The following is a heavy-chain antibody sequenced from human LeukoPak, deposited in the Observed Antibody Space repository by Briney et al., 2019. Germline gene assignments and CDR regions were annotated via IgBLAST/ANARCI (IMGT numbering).Heavy chain of an antibody. CDR2: ISYDGSNK. V-gene: IGHV3-30-3*01. CDR3: AREIGLDYFDY. CDR1: GFTFSSYA. Sequence: GRSLRLSCAASGFTFSSYAMHWVRQAPDKGLEWVAVISYDGSNKYYADSVKGRFTISRDNSKNTLYLQMNSLRAEDTAVYYCAREIGLDYFDYWGQGTLVTVSS. J-gene: IGHJ4*02. D-gene: IGHD3-16*01.